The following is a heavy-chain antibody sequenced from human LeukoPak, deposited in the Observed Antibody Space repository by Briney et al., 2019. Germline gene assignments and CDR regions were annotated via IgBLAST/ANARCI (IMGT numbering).Heavy chain of an antibody. V-gene: IGHV4-59*01. CDR2: IYYSGST. CDR3: ARGNPLSAWYARFDY. Sequence: PSETLSLTCTVSGGSISSYYWSWIRQPPGKGLEWIGYIYYSGSTNYNPSLKTRVTISVDTSKNQFSLKLSSVTAADTAVYYCARGNPLSAWYARFDYWGQGTLVTVSS. D-gene: IGHD6-19*01. CDR1: GGSISSYY. J-gene: IGHJ4*02.